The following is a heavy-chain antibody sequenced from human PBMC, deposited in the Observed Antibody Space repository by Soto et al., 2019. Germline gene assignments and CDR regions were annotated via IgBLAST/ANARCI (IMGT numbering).Heavy chain of an antibody. CDR2: IYYSGST. CDR1: GGSISSYY. CDR3: ARLHYYDSSVYLDY. Sequence: SETLSLTCTVSGGSISSYYWSWIRQPPGKGLEWIGYIYYSGSTNYNPSLKSRVTISVDTSKNQFSLKLSSVTAADTAVYYCARLHYYDSSVYLDYWGQGTLVTVSS. V-gene: IGHV4-59*01. J-gene: IGHJ4*02. D-gene: IGHD3-22*01.